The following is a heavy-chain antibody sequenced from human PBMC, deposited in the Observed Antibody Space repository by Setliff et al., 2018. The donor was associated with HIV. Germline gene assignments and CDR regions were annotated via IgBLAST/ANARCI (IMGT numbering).Heavy chain of an antibody. CDR3: ARHPREETQRNYKFDS. V-gene: IGHV4-4*09. CDR1: GGSISDYSDY. Sequence: SETLSLTCTVSGGSISDYSDYWGWIRQPPGKGLEWIGYIHTSGRTNYNYPFKTRATISRDTSKNQFSLRLSSVTATDTAMYYCARHPREETQRNYKFDSWGQGTLVTVSS. CDR2: IHTSGRT. J-gene: IGHJ4*02. D-gene: IGHD1-7*01.